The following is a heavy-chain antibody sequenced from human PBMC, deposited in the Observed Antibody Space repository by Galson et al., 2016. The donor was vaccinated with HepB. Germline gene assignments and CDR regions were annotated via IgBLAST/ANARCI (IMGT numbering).Heavy chain of an antibody. CDR2: INEDGSIT. Sequence: SLRLSCAASGFALRSYWMHWVRQAPGKGLVWVSRINEDGSITTYADSVKGRFTISRDNAKNTLYLEMISLRPEDKAVYYCARDLAVPFDYWGQGTLVTVSS. CDR3: ARDLAVPFDY. CDR1: GFALRSYW. J-gene: IGHJ4*02. D-gene: IGHD6-19*01. V-gene: IGHV3-74*01.